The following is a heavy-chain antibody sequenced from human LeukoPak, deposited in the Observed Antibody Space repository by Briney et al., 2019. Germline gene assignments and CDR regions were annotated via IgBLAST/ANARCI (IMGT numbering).Heavy chain of an antibody. J-gene: IGHJ4*02. V-gene: IGHV3-30*02. D-gene: IGHD5-12*01. CDR2: TRYDEDNK. CDR1: GFTFSSYG. CDR3: ARDNGIVAPSIPLDY. Sequence: GGSLRLSCAASGFTFSSYGMNWVRQAPGKGLEWVAFTRYDEDNKYYAESVKGRFTISRDNSKNTLYLQMASLRAEDTAVYYCARDNGIVAPSIPLDYWGQGTLITVSS.